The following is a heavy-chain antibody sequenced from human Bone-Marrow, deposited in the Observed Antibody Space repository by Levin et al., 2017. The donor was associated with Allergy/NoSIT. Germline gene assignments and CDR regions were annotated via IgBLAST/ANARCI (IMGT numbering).Heavy chain of an antibody. V-gene: IGHV3-11*01. Sequence: FSAAAGFTFSDHYMSWIRQAPGKGLDWVSYISGSGDTIYYADSVRGRFTISRDNAKNSLYLQMNSLSAEDTAIYYCARGSGIVDTDCYYYGLDVWGQGTTVTVSS. CDR3: ARGSGIVDTDCYYYGLDV. CDR1: GFTFSDHY. J-gene: IGHJ6*02. D-gene: IGHD2-15*01. CDR2: ISGSGDTI.